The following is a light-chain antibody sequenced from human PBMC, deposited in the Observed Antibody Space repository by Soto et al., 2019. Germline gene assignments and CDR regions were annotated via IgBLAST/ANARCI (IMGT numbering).Light chain of an antibody. CDR2: EVS. J-gene: IGLJ3*02. V-gene: IGLV2-14*01. Sequence: QSALTQPASVSGSPGQSITISCTGTSNDVGVYNYVSWYQQHPGKAPKLMIYEVSNWPSGVSNRFSGSKSGNTASLTISGLQAEDEADYYCSSYTNSNTQVFGGGTKVTVL. CDR1: SNDVGVYNY. CDR3: SSYTNSNTQV.